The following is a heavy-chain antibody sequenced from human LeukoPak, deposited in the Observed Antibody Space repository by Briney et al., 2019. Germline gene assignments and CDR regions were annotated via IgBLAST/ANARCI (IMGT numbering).Heavy chain of an antibody. CDR3: ARSRTGLSSGWSDY. V-gene: IGHV4-38-2*02. D-gene: IGHD6-19*01. CDR1: GFSISSGYY. Sequence: SETLSLTCTVSGFSISSGYYWGWIRQPPVKGLEWIGIIFHSGNTYYNPSLNSRLTIFVDTSKNQFSLKLNSVTVADTAVYFCARSRTGLSSGWSDYWGQGMLVTVSS. CDR2: IFHSGNT. J-gene: IGHJ4*02.